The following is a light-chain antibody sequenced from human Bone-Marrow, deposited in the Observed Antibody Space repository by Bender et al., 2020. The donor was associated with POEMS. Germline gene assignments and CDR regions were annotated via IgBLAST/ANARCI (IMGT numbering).Light chain of an antibody. V-gene: IGLV2-23*02. CDR2: EVF. J-gene: IGLJ2*01. CDR1: SSDFGPYNL. CDR3: QSYDNSLNAVI. Sequence: QSALTQAASVSGSPGQSITISCTGASSDFGPYNLVSWYQHHPGKAPKLMIYEVFKRPSGVSNRFSGSKSGNMASLTISGLQAEDEADYYCQSYDNSLNAVIFGGGTRLTVL.